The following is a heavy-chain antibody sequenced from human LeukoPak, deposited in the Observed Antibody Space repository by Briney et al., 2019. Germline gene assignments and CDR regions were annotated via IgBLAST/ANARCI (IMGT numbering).Heavy chain of an antibody. V-gene: IGHV4-39*07. CDR2: IYSSGST. CDR3: ARDRTVAVAGSLGWFDP. D-gene: IGHD6-19*01. Sequence: SETLSLTCTVSGGSISSSTYYWGWIRQPPGKGLEWIGIIYSSGSTYYNPSLKSRVTISVDTSKNQFSLKLSSVTAADTAVYYCARDRTVAVAGSLGWFDPWGQGTLVTVSS. J-gene: IGHJ5*02. CDR1: GGSISSSTYY.